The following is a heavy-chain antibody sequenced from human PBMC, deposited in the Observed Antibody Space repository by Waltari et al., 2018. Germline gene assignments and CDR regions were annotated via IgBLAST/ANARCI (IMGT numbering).Heavy chain of an antibody. V-gene: IGHV4-34*01. CDR1: SGSLTGYH. CDR2: INHSGNT. J-gene: IGHJ6*03. CDR3: ARGHPFTIVSPRYYYYYYMDV. D-gene: IGHD3-9*01. Sequence: QVHLQQWGAGLLKPSETLSLTCGVYSGSLTGYHWNWIRQAPGKGLEWIGDINHSGNTAFTPSLESRVTISADTSKNQFSLHLTAATAADTAVYYCARGHPFTIVSPRYYYYYYMDVWDKGTAVTVSS.